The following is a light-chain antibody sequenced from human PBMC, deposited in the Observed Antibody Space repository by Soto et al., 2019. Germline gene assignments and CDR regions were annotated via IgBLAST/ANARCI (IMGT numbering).Light chain of an antibody. Sequence: EIVLTQSPATLSLSPGERATLSCRASPSVGNDLAWYQHKPGPATGPLIYEASTRATGIPAQCSGSGSGTDFNLYISRREPEDFAVYYCQRGAQWPLTFGGGTKVEI. V-gene: IGKV3-11*01. CDR2: EAS. CDR1: PSVGND. CDR3: QRGAQWPLT. J-gene: IGKJ4*01.